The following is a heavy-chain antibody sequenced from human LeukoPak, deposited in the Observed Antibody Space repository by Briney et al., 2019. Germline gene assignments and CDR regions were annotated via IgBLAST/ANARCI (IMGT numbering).Heavy chain of an antibody. CDR1: GASISPHY. D-gene: IGHD4-17*01. J-gene: IGHJ4*02. V-gene: IGHV4-59*11. Sequence: MSSETLSLTCTVSGASISPHYWTWIRQAPGRGLEWIGYVYYNGLTSYNASLRSRLILSVDTARNQVSLKLTSVTAADTAVYYCTRERSTVTFDYWGQGTLVTVSS. CDR2: VYYNGLT. CDR3: TRERSTVTFDY.